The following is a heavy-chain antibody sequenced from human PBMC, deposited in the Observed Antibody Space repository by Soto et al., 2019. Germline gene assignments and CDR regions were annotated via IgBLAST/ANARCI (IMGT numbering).Heavy chain of an antibody. CDR3: ARDLAPITINRDCYYYGMDV. CDR1: GFTFSSYS. V-gene: IGHV3-21*01. J-gene: IGHJ6*02. D-gene: IGHD3-3*01. CDR2: ISSSSSYI. Sequence: EVQLVESGGGLVKPGGSLRLSCAASGFTFSSYSMNWVRQAPGKGLEWVSSISSSSSYIYYADSVKGRFTISRDNAKNSLYLQMNRLRAEDTAVYYCARDLAPITINRDCYYYGMDVWGQGTTVTVSS.